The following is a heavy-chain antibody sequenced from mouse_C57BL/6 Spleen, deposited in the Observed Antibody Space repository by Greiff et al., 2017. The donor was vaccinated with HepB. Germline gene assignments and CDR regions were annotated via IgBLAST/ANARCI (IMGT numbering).Heavy chain of an antibody. CDR3: ARRRDYNYFDY. J-gene: IGHJ2*01. V-gene: IGHV2-2*01. CDR1: GFSLTSYG. Sequence: QVHVKQSGPGLVQPSQSLSITCTVSGFSLTSYGVHWVRQSPGKGLEWLGVIWSGGSTDYNAAFISRLSISKDNSKSQVFFKMNSLQADDTARYYCARRRDYNYFDYWGQGTTLTVSS. D-gene: IGHD2-4*01. CDR2: IWSGGST.